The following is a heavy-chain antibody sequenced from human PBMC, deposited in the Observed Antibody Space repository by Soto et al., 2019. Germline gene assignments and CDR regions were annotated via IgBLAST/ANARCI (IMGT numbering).Heavy chain of an antibody. CDR2: IRSKANSYAT. D-gene: IGHD2-15*01. CDR3: TTPDCIGGSCFDY. CDR1: GFTFSGSA. V-gene: IGHV3-73*01. Sequence: GGSLRLSCAASGFTFSGSAMHWVRQASGKGLEWVGRIRSKANSYATAYAATVKGSFTISRDASKNTAYLQMNSLKTEDTAVYYCTTPDCIGGSCFDYWGQGTLVTVSS. J-gene: IGHJ4*02.